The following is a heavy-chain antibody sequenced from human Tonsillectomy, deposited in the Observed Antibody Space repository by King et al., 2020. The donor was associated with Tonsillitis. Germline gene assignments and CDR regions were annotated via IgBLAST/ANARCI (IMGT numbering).Heavy chain of an antibody. CDR1: GFTFSDYY. CDR2: ISSSSTYT. Sequence: VQLVESGGGLVKPGGSLRLSCAASGFTFSDYYMSWIRQAPGKGLEWGSYISSSSTYTTYADIVKGRFTLSIDNAKNSLYLEMNSLRAEDTAVYYCARDTSSGSYITFDIWGQGTVVTVSS. J-gene: IGHJ3*02. D-gene: IGHD1-26*01. V-gene: IGHV3-11*05. CDR3: ARDTSSGSYITFDI.